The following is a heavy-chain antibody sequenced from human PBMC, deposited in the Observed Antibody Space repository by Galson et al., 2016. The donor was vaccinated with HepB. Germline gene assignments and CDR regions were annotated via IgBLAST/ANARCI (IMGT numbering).Heavy chain of an antibody. CDR1: GFTFSDHY. D-gene: IGHD3-22*01. CDR3: VRLERGVAVGGYFRGWYCDL. Sequence: SLRLSCAGSGFTFSDHYMNWVRQAPGKGPEWVAYVTDSANTIYYADSVRGRFIISRDNANSPLYLQMNSLRDEDAALYYCVRLERGVAVGGYFRGWYCDLWGRGTLVTVSS. V-gene: IGHV3-69-1*02. J-gene: IGHJ2*01. CDR2: VTDSANTI.